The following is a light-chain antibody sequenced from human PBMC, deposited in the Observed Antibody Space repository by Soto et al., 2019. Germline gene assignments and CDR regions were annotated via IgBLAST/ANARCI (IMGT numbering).Light chain of an antibody. J-gene: IGLJ2*01. Sequence: QSVLTQPPSASGTPGQRVTISCSGSSSNIGSNYVYWYRQLPGSAPKLLIYQDNQRPSGVPDRVSGSKSGTSGSLAISGIRSEDEADYYCAAWDDSLRVVFGGGTKLTVL. V-gene: IGLV1-47*01. CDR3: AAWDDSLRVV. CDR1: SSNIGSNY. CDR2: QDN.